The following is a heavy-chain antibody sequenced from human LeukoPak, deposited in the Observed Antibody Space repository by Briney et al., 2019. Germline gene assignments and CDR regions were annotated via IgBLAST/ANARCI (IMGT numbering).Heavy chain of an antibody. CDR3: ARVPYSTGTYDY. Sequence: GGSLRLSCAASRFTFSSYWMHWIRQVPGKGLVWVSHINGDGSTRTYADSVKGRFTISRDNAKNSLYLQMNSLRDGDTAVYYCARVPYSTGTYDYWGQGTLVTVSS. CDR2: INGDGSTR. J-gene: IGHJ4*02. V-gene: IGHV3-74*01. D-gene: IGHD6-19*01. CDR1: RFTFSSYW.